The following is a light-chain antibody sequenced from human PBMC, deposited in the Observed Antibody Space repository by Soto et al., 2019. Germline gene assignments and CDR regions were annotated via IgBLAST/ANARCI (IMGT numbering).Light chain of an antibody. J-gene: IGKJ5*01. CDR1: QSINSY. Sequence: DIQMTQSPSSLSASVGDRVTITCRASQSINSYLNWYQQKSGKAPELLIYAASSLQSGVPSRFSGSGSGTDFTLTISSLKPEDFATYYCQQSYRSPITFGQGTRLEIK. CDR3: QQSYRSPIT. CDR2: AAS. V-gene: IGKV1-39*01.